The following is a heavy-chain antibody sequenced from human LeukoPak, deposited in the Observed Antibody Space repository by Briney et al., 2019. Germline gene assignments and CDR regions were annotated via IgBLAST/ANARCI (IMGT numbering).Heavy chain of an antibody. CDR1: GFTFSNYL. D-gene: IGHD2-15*01. CDR2: IKQDGSET. CDR3: ARDGSYCSGGSCYPNSYFDY. J-gene: IGHJ4*02. Sequence: GGSLRLSCAASGFTFSNYLMTWVRQAPGKGREWVANIKQDGSETYYVDSVKGRFTISRDNVKNSLYLQMNSLRAEDTAVYYCARDGSYCSGGSCYPNSYFDYWGQGTLVTVSS. V-gene: IGHV3-7*03.